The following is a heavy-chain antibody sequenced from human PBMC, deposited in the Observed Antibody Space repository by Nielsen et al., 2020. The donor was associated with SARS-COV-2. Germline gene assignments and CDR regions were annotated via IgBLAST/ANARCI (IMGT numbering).Heavy chain of an antibody. CDR2: ISYDGSNK. CDR1: GFTVSSNY. D-gene: IGHD1/OR15-1a*01. CDR3: ARERFAGTTLEETDY. V-gene: IGHV3-30-3*01. J-gene: IGHJ4*02. Sequence: PCAASGFTVSSNYMSWVRQAPGKGLEWVAVISYDGSNKYYADSVKGRFTISRDNSKNTLYLQMNSLRAEDTAVYYCARERFAGTTLEETDYWGQGTLVTVSS.